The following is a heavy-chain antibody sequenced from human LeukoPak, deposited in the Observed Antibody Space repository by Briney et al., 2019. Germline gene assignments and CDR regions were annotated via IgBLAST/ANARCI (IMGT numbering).Heavy chain of an antibody. J-gene: IGHJ4*02. D-gene: IGHD3-22*01. CDR2: IYHSGST. CDR3: ARRGGYYYDLFDY. CDR1: GGFINSGSYY. Sequence: PSETLSLTCTVSGGFINSGSYYWGWIRQPPGKGLEWIGSIYHSGSTYYNPSLKSRVTMSVDASKNQFSLKLSSVTAADTAVYFCARRGGYYYDLFDYWGQGTLVTVSS. V-gene: IGHV4-39*01.